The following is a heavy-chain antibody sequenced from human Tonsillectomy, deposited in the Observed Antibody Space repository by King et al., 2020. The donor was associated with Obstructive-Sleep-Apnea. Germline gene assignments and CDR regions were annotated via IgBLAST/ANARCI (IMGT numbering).Heavy chain of an antibody. CDR1: GYTFTKYY. CDR3: ASVPSYSYGSGGSYYFDY. Sequence: QLVQSGAEVKKPGASVKVSCKASGYTFTKYYIHWVRQAPGQGLEWMGIINPNGGTTSFAQRFQGRVTMTRDTSTRTVYMERSSLKSEDTAVYYSASVPSYSYGSGGSYYFDYWGQGTLVTVSS. CDR2: INPNGGTT. D-gene: IGHD3-10*01. J-gene: IGHJ4*02. V-gene: IGHV1-46*01.